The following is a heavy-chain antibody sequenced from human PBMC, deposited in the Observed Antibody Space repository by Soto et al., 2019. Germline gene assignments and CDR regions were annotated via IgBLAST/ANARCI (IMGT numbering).Heavy chain of an antibody. V-gene: IGHV5-51*01. CDR2: IYPADSDT. CDR1: GYSFTNYW. J-gene: IGHJ4*02. CDR3: ARQRAWNDAFDF. D-gene: IGHD1-1*01. Sequence: GESLKISCKASGYSFTNYWIGWVRQMPGKGLEWMGIIYPADSDTRYSPSFQGQVTFSADKSLSTAYLQWNSLKASDTARYYCARQRAWNDAFDFWGQGSLVTVSS.